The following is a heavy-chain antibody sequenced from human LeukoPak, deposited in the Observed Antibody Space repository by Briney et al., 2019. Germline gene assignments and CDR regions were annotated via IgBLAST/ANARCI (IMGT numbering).Heavy chain of an antibody. V-gene: IGHV3-23*01. Sequence: TGGSLRLSCAASGFTFSNSAMSWVRQAPGKGLEWVSDISGGGGNRNYADSVKGRFTISRDNSKNTLDLQMNSLRAEDTAVYYCARLIAVAGTIWGQGTLVTVSS. D-gene: IGHD6-19*01. CDR2: ISGGGGNR. J-gene: IGHJ4*02. CDR1: GFTFSNSA. CDR3: ARLIAVAGTI.